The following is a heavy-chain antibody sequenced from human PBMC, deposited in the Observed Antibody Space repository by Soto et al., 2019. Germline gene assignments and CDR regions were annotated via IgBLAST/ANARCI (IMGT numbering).Heavy chain of an antibody. Sequence: GASVKVSCKASGYTFTGYYMHWVRQAPGQGLEWMGWINPNSGGTNYAQKFQGWVTMTRDTSISTAYMELSRLRSDDTAVYYCARDITGTTSGMDVWGQGTTVTVS. CDR3: ARDITGTTSGMDV. CDR2: INPNSGGT. J-gene: IGHJ6*02. D-gene: IGHD1-7*01. CDR1: GYTFTGYY. V-gene: IGHV1-2*04.